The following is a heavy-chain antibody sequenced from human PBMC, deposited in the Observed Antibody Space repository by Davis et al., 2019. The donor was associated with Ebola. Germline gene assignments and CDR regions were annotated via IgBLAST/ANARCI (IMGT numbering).Heavy chain of an antibody. CDR2: LGLSADT. V-gene: IGHV3-23*01. CDR1: GFIFSRYV. CDR3: AKDTVNVWFEV. J-gene: IGHJ3*01. Sequence: PAGSLRLSCAASGFIFSRYVMSWVRQAQGKGLGWVSTLGLSADTYSADSAKGRFTIPRDNSKNTLFLQMNSLRVEDTAIYYCAKDTVNVWFEVWGPGTMVTGSS. D-gene: IGHD2-8*02.